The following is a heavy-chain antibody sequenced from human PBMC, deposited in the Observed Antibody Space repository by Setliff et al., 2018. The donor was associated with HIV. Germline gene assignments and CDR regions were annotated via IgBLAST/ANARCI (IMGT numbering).Heavy chain of an antibody. CDR3: AREYPHGGDYIVTTYYMDV. Sequence: PSETLSLTCGVYGGSLSGHYWSWTRQSPGKGLEWIGEINHSGSTNYNPSLKSRVTISLDMSKNQFSLKLTSVTAADTAVYYCAREYPHGGDYIVTTYYMDVWGKGTTVTVSS. D-gene: IGHD4-17*01. CDR1: GGSLSGHY. V-gene: IGHV4-34*01. J-gene: IGHJ6*03. CDR2: INHSGST.